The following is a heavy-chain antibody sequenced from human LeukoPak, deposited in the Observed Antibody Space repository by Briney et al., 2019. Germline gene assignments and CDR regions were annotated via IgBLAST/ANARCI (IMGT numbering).Heavy chain of an antibody. V-gene: IGHV4-4*07. CDR2: IFIGGNT. CDR1: GGSISSHY. Sequence: PSETLSLTCTVSGGSISSHYWSWIRQPAGKGLEWIGRIFIGGNTNYNPSLRSRVTMSMDTSKNQLSLKLSSVTAADTAVYYCARDPAHTGYFDYWGQGTLVSVSS. CDR3: ARDPAHTGYFDY. J-gene: IGHJ4*02.